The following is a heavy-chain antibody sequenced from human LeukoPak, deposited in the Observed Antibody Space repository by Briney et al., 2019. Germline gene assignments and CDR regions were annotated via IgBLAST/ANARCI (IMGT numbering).Heavy chain of an antibody. V-gene: IGHV4-59*12. CDR3: ARDREQQLVRFYNAFDI. J-gene: IGHJ3*02. Sequence: SETLSLTCTVSGGSISNYYWNWIRQPPGKGLEWIGYIYYTGSTNYNPSLKSRVTISVDTSKNQFSLKLRSVTAADTAVYYCARDREQQLVRFYNAFDIWGQGTMVTVSS. CDR1: GGSISNYY. CDR2: IYYTGST. D-gene: IGHD6-13*01.